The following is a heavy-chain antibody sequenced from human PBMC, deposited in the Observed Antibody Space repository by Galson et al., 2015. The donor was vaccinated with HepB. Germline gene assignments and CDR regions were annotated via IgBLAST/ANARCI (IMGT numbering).Heavy chain of an antibody. D-gene: IGHD6-19*01. V-gene: IGHV3-30*04. CDR2: ISYDGSNK. CDR1: GFTFSSYA. CDR3: ARETTGSGWSDAFDI. J-gene: IGHJ3*02. Sequence: SLRLSCAASGFTFSSYAMHWVRQAPGKGLEWVAVISYDGSNKYYADSVKGRFTISRDNSKNTLYLQMNSLRAEDTAVYYCARETTGSGWSDAFDIWGQGTMVTVSS.